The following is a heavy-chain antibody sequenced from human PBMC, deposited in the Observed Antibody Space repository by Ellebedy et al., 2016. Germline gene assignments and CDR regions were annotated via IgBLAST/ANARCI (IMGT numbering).Heavy chain of an antibody. CDR2: ISSSSSYI. CDR1: GLTFSNYW. V-gene: IGHV3-21*01. D-gene: IGHD2-2*01. J-gene: IGHJ3*02. CDR3: AGDIVVVPAAMGPDAFDI. Sequence: GGSLRLSXAASGLTFSNYWMHWVRQAPGKGLEWVSSISSSSSYIYYADSVKGRFTISRDNAKNSLYLQMNSLRAEDTAVYYCAGDIVVVPAAMGPDAFDIWGQGTMVTVSS.